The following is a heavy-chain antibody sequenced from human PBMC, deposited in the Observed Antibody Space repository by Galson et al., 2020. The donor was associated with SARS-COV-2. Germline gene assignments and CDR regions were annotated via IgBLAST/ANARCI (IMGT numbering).Heavy chain of an antibody. D-gene: IGHD6-13*01. J-gene: IGHJ6*02. CDR3: ATSPPIAAPAIHYYTHFHGTDV. V-gene: IGHV1-24*01. CDR2: FDPEDGET. CDR1: GYTLTELS. Sequence: ASVKVSCKVSGYTLTELSMHWVRQAPGKGLEWMGGFDPEDGETIYAQKFQGRVTMTEDTSTDTAYMELSSLRSEDTAVYYCATSPPIAAPAIHYYTHFHGTDVCGSGTSVFVS.